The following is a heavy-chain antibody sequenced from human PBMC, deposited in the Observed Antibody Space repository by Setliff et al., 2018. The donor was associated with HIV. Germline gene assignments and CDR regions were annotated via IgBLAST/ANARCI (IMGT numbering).Heavy chain of an antibody. CDR2: TYYNSRWNY. CDR1: GDFVSSDRAA. D-gene: IGHD3-10*02. J-gene: IGHJ5*02. Sequence: SQTLSLTCAISGDFVSSDRAAWNWIRQSPSRGLEWLGRTYYNSRWNYDYAASVESRITITSDTSKNQLSLSVTSVTAADTAVYYCARRGRTGNSYVLSWFDPWGQGTLVTVSS. V-gene: IGHV6-1*01. CDR3: ARRGRTGNSYVLSWFDP.